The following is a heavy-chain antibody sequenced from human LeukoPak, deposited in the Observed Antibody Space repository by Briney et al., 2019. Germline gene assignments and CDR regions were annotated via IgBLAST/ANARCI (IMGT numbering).Heavy chain of an antibody. D-gene: IGHD6-19*01. CDR1: GYTFTGYY. J-gene: IGHJ4*02. V-gene: IGHV1-2*06. CDR2: INPNSGGT. CDR3: ASLEAPGIAVAGTWVDY. Sequence: ASVKVSCKASGYTFTGYYMRWVRQAPGQGLEWMGRINPNSGGTNYAQKFQGRVTMTRDTSISTAYMELSRLRSDDTAVYYCASLEAPGIAVAGTWVDYWGQGTLVTVSS.